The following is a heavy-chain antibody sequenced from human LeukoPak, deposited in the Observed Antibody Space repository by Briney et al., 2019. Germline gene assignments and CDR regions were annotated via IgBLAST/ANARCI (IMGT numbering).Heavy chain of an antibody. CDR2: IYYSGST. J-gene: IGHJ4*02. V-gene: IGHV4-31*03. CDR3: ATAPPILTGFPYYFDY. Sequence: SQTLSLTCTVSGGSISSGGYYWSWIRQHPGKGLEWIGYIYYSGSTYYNPSLKSRVTISVDTSKNQFSLKLSSVTAADTAVYYCATAPPILTGFPYYFDYWGQGTLVTVSS. D-gene: IGHD3-9*01. CDR1: GGSISSGGYY.